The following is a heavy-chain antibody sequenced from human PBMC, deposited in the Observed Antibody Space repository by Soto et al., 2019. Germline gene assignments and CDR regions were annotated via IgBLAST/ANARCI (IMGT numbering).Heavy chain of an antibody. Sequence: EVQLLESGGRLVQPGGSLRLSCAASGSTFSSNAMSWVRQAPGKGLEWVSSIGTSGNTYYPDSVQGRFTISRDISKNSLYLQMNSLRVEDTAVYYCARRSSGRTYSFDFWGQGTLVTVSS. CDR1: GSTFSSNA. V-gene: IGHV3-23*01. D-gene: IGHD6-19*01. J-gene: IGHJ4*02. CDR3: ARRSSGRTYSFDF. CDR2: SIGTSGNT.